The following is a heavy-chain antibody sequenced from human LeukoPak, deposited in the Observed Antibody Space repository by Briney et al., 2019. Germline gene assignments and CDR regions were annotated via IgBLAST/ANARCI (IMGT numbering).Heavy chain of an antibody. D-gene: IGHD3-22*01. CDR2: YSGST. Sequence: YSGSTYYNPSLKSRVTISVDTSKNQFSLKLSSVTAADTAVYFCARGDYDSSGHYYYYGMDVWGQGTTVTVSS. V-gene: IGHV4-30-4*01. J-gene: IGHJ6*02. CDR3: ARGDYDSSGHYYYYGMDV.